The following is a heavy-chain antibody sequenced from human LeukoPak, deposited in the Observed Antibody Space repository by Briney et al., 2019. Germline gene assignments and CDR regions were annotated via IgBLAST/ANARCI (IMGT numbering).Heavy chain of an antibody. D-gene: IGHD5-18*01. CDR3: TTRHGYSYGYYFDY. J-gene: IGHJ4*02. CDR2: IKSKTDGGTT. V-gene: IGHV3-15*01. Sequence: WIRQPPGKGLEWVGRIKSKTDGGTTDYAAPVKGRFTISRDDSKNTLYLQMNSLKTEDTAVYYCTTRHGYSYGYYFDYWGQGTLVTVSS.